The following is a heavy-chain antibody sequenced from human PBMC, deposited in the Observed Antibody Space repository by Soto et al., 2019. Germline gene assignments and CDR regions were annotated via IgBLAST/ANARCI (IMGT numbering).Heavy chain of an antibody. D-gene: IGHD3-10*01. CDR1: GYTFTSYG. J-gene: IGHJ4*02. V-gene: IGHV1-18*01. CDR2: ISAYNGNT. CDR3: ASLETYYYGSGSYYDFNY. Sequence: ASVKVSCXASGYTFTSYGISWVRQAPGQGLEWMGWISAYNGNTNYAQKLQGRVTMTTDTSTSTAYMELRSLRFDDTAVYYCASLETYYYGSGSYYDFNYWGQGTLVTVSS.